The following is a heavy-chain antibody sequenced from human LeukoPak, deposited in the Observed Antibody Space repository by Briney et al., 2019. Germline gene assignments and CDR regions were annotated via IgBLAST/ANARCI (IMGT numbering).Heavy chain of an antibody. CDR3: ARSSRALTYDYVWGSYRYSAFDI. V-gene: IGHV4-61*10. D-gene: IGHD3-16*02. J-gene: IGHJ3*02. CDR2: IYHSGST. Sequence: SETLSLTCTVSGVSITSDYYYWSWIRQPAGKGLEWIGRIYHSGSTNYNPSLKSRVTISVDTSKNQFSLKLSSVTAADTAVYYCARSSRALTYDYVWGSYRYSAFDIWGQGTMVTVSS. CDR1: GVSITSDYYY.